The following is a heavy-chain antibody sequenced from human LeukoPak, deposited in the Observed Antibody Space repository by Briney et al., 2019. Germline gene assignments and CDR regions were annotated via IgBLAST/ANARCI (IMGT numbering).Heavy chain of an antibody. J-gene: IGHJ4*02. CDR2: ISSSSSYI. D-gene: IGHD3-3*01. V-gene: IGHV3-21*01. CDR3: ARDGTIFGVVIYFDY. Sequence: GSLRLSCAASGFTFSSYSMNWVRQAPGKGLEWVSSISSSSSYIYYADSVKGRFTISRDNAKNSLYLQMNSLRAEDTAVYYCARDGTIFGVVIYFDYWGQGTLVTVSS. CDR1: GFTFSSYS.